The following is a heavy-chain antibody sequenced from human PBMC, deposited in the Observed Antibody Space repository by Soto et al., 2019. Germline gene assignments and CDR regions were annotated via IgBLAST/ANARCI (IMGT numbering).Heavy chain of an antibody. D-gene: IGHD3-22*01. J-gene: IGHJ4*02. CDR1: GYTFTGYY. Sequence: ASVKVSFKASGYTFTGYYMHWVRQAPGQGLEWMGWINPNSGGTNYAQKFQGRVTMTRDTSISTAYMELSRLRSDDTAVYYCARGEGYYDSSGYGPTFDYWGQGTLVTVSS. CDR2: INPNSGGT. V-gene: IGHV1-2*02. CDR3: ARGEGYYDSSGYGPTFDY.